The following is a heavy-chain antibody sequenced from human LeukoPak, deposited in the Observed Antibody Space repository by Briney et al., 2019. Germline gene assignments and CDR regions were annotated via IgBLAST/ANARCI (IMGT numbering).Heavy chain of an antibody. J-gene: IGHJ4*02. CDR2: ISYDGSNK. V-gene: IGHV3-30*18. CDR3: AKDSSGYLVGARSLDY. Sequence: PGESLRLSCAASGFTFSSYGMHWIRQAPGKGLEWVAVISYDGSNKYYADSVKGRFTISRDNSKNPRYLQMNSLGAEDTAVYYCAKDSSGYLVGARSLDYWGQGTLVTVSS. D-gene: IGHD3-22*01. CDR1: GFTFSSYG.